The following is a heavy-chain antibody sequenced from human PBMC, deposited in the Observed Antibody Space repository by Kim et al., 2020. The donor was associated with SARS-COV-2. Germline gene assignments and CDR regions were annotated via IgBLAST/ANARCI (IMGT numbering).Heavy chain of an antibody. Sequence: YNPSLKSRVTISVDTAKNQFSLKLSSVTAADTVVYYCARIGMVRGRIFDYWGQGTLVTVSS. J-gene: IGHJ4*02. CDR3: ARIGMVRGRIFDY. D-gene: IGHD3-10*01. V-gene: IGHV4-34*01.